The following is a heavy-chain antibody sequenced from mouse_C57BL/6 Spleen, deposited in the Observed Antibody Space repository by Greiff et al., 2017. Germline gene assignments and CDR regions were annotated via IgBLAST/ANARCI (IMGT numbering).Heavy chain of an antibody. D-gene: IGHD1-1*01. V-gene: IGHV4-1*01. J-gene: IGHJ4*01. Sequence: EVKVVEPGGGLVQPGGFLKLSCAASGIDFSRYWMSWVRRAPGKGLEWIGEINPDSSTINYAPSLKDKFIISRDNAKNTLYLQMSKVRSEDTALYYCASPITTVVARAMDYWGQGTSVTVSS. CDR3: ASPITTVVARAMDY. CDR1: GIDFSRYW. CDR2: INPDSSTI.